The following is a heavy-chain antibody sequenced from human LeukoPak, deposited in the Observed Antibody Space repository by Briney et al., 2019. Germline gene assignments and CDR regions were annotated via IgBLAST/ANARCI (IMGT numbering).Heavy chain of an antibody. CDR1: SGSIGSYY. CDR2: IYYSGST. CDR3: ARHSPYGSGSIARFDP. J-gene: IGHJ5*02. Sequence: ASETLSLTCTVSSGSIGSYYWTWIRQPPGKGLEWIGNIYYSGSTKYNPSLKSRVTISVDTSKNQFSLKLSSVTAADTAVYYCARHSPYGSGSIARFDPWGQGTLVTVSS. V-gene: IGHV4-59*08. D-gene: IGHD3-10*01.